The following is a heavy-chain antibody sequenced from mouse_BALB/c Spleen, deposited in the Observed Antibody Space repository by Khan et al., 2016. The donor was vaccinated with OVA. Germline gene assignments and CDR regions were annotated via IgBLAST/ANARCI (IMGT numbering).Heavy chain of an antibody. D-gene: IGHD1-1*01. CDR3: SRSGYGSLDY. CDR1: GYTFTDYV. J-gene: IGHJ2*01. V-gene: IGHV1-77*01. CDR2: IYPGNNST. Sequence: QVQLQQSGPELVKPGASVKMSCKASGYTFTDYVLNWVKQRAGQGLEWIGQIYPGNNSTFSSEKFKGRATLSADKSSNTVYMHLSSLTSEDSAVYFCSRSGYGSLDYWGQGTTLTVSS.